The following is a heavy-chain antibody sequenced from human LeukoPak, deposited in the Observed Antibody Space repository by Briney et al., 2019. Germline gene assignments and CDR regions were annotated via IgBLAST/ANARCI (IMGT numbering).Heavy chain of an antibody. J-gene: IGHJ4*02. D-gene: IGHD6-19*01. V-gene: IGHV3-7*01. CDR3: AREQIAVAGTLDY. CDR2: IKQDGSEK. Sequence: GGSLRLSSAASRFTFSSYWMSWVRQAPGKGLEWVANIKQDGSEKYYVDSVKGRFTITRNNAKNSLYLQMNSLRAEDTAVYYCAREQIAVAGTLDYWGQGTLVTVSS. CDR1: RFTFSSYW.